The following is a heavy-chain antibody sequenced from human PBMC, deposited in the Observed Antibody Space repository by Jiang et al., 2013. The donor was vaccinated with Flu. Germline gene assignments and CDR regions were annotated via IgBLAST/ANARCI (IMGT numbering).Heavy chain of an antibody. J-gene: IGHJ4*02. Sequence: GSGLVKPSETLSLTCTVSGGSISSSSYYWGWIRQPPGKGLEWIGSIYYSGSTYYNPSLKSRVTISVDTSKNQFSLKLSSVTAADTAVYYCARMEWLVLSGWGWGQGNPGHRLL. CDR1: GGSISSSSYY. V-gene: IGHV4-39*01. CDR2: IYYSGST. D-gene: IGHD6-19*01. CDR3: ARMEWLVLSGWG.